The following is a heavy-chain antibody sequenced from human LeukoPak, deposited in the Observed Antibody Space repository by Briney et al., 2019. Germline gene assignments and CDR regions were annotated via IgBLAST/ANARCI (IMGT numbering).Heavy chain of an antibody. Sequence: GGSLRLSCAASGFTFSSYWMHWVRQAPGKGLVWVSRINTDGSSTSYADSVKGRFTISRDNAKNTLYLQMNSLRAEDTAVYYCARENIAATGAFDIWGQGTMVTVSS. V-gene: IGHV3-74*01. CDR2: INTDGSST. D-gene: IGHD6-13*01. CDR1: GFTFSSYW. CDR3: ARENIAATGAFDI. J-gene: IGHJ3*02.